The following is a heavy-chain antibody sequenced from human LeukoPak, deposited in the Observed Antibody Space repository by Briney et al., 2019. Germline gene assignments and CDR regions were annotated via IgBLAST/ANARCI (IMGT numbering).Heavy chain of an antibody. CDR2: ISSSSSYI. V-gene: IGHV3-21*01. D-gene: IGHD6-19*01. CDR3: ARGPAAGTGY. CDR1: GFTFSSYS. J-gene: IGHJ4*02. Sequence: GGSLRLSCAASGFTFSSYSMNWVRQAPGKGLEWVSSISSSSSYIYYADSVKGRITISRDNAKNSLYLQMNSLRAEDTAVYYCARGPAAGTGYWGQGTLVTVSS.